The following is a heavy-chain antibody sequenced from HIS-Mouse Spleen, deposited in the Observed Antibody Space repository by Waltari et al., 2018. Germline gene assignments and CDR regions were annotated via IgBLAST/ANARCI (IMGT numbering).Heavy chain of an antibody. J-gene: IGHJ2*01. CDR3: AREIPYSSSWYDWYFDL. D-gene: IGHD6-13*01. CDR1: GGSISSSSYY. V-gene: IGHV4-39*07. Sequence: QLQLQESGPGLVKPSETLSLTCTVSGGSISSSSYYWGWIRQPPGKGLEWIGSIYYSGGTYYNPSLKSRVTISVATSKNQFSRKLSSVTAADTAVYYCAREIPYSSSWYDWYFDLWGRGTLVTVSS. CDR2: IYYSGGT.